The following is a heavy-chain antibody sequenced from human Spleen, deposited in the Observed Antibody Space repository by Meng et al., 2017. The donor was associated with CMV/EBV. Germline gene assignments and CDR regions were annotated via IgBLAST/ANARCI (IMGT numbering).Heavy chain of an antibody. CDR3: ARDGKSPYYYYFGMDV. V-gene: IGHV4-38-2*02. J-gene: IGHJ6*02. CDR1: GYSISSGNH. Sequence: SETLSLTCTVSGYSISSGNHWGWIRQPPGKGLEWIASIYHSGTTYHNPSLKSRVTISVDTSRNQFSLNLSSVTAADTAVYYCARDGKSPYYYYFGMDVWGQGTTVTVSS. CDR2: IYHSGTT.